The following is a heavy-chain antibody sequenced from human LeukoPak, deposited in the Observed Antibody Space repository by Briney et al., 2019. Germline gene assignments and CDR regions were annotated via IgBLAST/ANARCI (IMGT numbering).Heavy chain of an antibody. CDR2: ISSSSTTI. CDR3: ARDPHHYESRLPSFFFDY. V-gene: IGHV3-48*02. J-gene: IGHJ4*02. D-gene: IGHD3-22*01. Sequence: GGSLRLSCVASGFIFSRYSMSWVRQAPGKGLEWISDISSSSTTIYYADSVKGRFTISRDNAKNSLYLQMNSLRDDDTAVYYCARDPHHYESRLPSFFFDYWGQGTLVTVSS. CDR1: GFIFSRYS.